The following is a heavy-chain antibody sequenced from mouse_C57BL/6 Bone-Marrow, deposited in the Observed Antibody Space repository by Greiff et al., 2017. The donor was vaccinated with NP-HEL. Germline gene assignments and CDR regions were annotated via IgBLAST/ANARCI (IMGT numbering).Heavy chain of an antibody. D-gene: IGHD3-2*02. CDR3: ARIGRELRLFYYAMDY. V-gene: IGHV8-8*01. Sequence: QVTLKVCGPGILQPSQTLSLTCSFSGFSLSTFGMGVGWIRQPSGKGLEWLAHIWWDDDKSYNPALKSRLTISKDTSKNQVFLKIANVDTADTATYYCARIGRELRLFYYAMDYWGQGTSVTVSS. CDR1: GFSLSTFGMG. CDR2: IWWDDDK. J-gene: IGHJ4*01.